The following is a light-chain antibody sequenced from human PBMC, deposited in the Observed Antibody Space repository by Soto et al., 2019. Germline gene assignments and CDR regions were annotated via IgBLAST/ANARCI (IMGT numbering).Light chain of an antibody. CDR3: QQYGS. Sequence: EILMTPSPSTLSLSPVEIANLSCRASQGIGSTLARYQQKPGQAPRLVIYGASSRATGIPDRFSGSGSGTDFTLTISRLEPEDFAVYYCQQYGSFGQGTKVDIK. CDR1: QGIGST. CDR2: GAS. J-gene: IGKJ1*01. V-gene: IGKV3-20*01.